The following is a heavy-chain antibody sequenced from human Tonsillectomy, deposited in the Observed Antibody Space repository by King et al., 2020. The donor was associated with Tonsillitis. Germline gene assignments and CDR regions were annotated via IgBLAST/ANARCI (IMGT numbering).Heavy chain of an antibody. J-gene: IGHJ4*02. CDR1: GYTFTSYG. D-gene: IGHD3-10*01. CDR2: ISAYNGNT. Sequence: QLVQSGAEVKKPGASVKVSCKASGYTFTSYGISWVRQAPGQGLEWMGWISAYNGNTNYAQKLQGRVTMTTDTSTSTAYMELRSLRSDDTAVYYCARVRYYYGSGSYSTLPFYWGQGTLVTVSS. CDR3: ARVRYYYGSGSYSTLPFY. V-gene: IGHV1-18*01.